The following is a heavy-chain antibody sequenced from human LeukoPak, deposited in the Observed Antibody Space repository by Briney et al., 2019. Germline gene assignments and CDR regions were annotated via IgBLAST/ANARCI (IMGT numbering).Heavy chain of an antibody. CDR2: IKQDGSEK. D-gene: IGHD3-22*01. J-gene: IGHJ5*02. V-gene: IGHV3-7*01. CDR1: GFTFSSYW. CDR3: ARDRRITTTIIENNWFDP. Sequence: GGSLRLSCAASGFTFSSYWMSWVRQAPGKGLEWVANIKQDGSEKYYVDSVKGRFTISRDNAKNSLYLQMNSLRAEDTAVYYCARDRRITTTIIENNWFDPWGQGTLVTVSS.